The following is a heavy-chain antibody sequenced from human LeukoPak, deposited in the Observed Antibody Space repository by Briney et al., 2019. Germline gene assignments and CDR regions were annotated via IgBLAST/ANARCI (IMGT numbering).Heavy chain of an antibody. CDR2: INPNSGGT. CDR1: GYTFTGYY. V-gene: IGHV1-2*02. CDR3: ARDMYYYGSGSIGLYYYYYGMDV. Sequence: GASVKVSCKASGYTFTGYYMHWVRQAPGQGLEWMGWINPNSGGTNYAQKFQGRVTMTRDTSISTAYKELSRLRSDDTAVYYCARDMYYYGSGSIGLYYYYYGMDVWGQGTTVTVSS. D-gene: IGHD3-10*01. J-gene: IGHJ6*02.